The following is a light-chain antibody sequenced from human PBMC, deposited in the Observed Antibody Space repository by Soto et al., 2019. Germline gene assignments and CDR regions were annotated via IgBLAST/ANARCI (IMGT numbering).Light chain of an antibody. Sequence: QSALTQPRSVSGSPGQSVTISCTGTSSDVGGYNYVSWYQQHPGKAPELMIYDVTKRPSGVPDRFSGSKSGNTASLTISGLQAEDEADYYCSSYTTNITPVVFGGGTKLTVL. V-gene: IGLV2-11*01. CDR2: DVT. CDR1: SSDVGGYNY. J-gene: IGLJ2*01. CDR3: SSYTTNITPVV.